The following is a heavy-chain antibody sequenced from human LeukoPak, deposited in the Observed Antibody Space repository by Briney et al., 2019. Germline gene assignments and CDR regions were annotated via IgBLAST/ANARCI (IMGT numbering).Heavy chain of an antibody. J-gene: IGHJ4*02. CDR2: IYSGGST. CDR3: ARGYQLLPFFDY. CDR1: GFTFSSYW. Sequence: GGSLRLSCAASGFTFSSYWMSWVRQTPGKGLEWVSVIYSGGSTYYADSVKGRFTISRDNSKNTLYLQMNSLRAEDTAVYYCARGYQLLPFFDYWGQGTLVTVSS. D-gene: IGHD2-2*01. V-gene: IGHV3-53*01.